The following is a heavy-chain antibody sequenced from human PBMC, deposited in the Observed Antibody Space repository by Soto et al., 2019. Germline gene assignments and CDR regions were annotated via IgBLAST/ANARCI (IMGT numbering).Heavy chain of an antibody. V-gene: IGHV4-30-2*01. CDR1: GGSISSGGYS. CDR3: ASSHAGAHITAAVH. Sequence: SETLSLTCAVSGGSISSGGYSWSWIRQPPGKGLEWIGYIYHSGSTYYNPSLKSRVTISVDRSKNQFSLKLSSVTAAGTAVYYCASSHAGAHITAAVHWGQGTLVTVSS. D-gene: IGHD6-13*01. J-gene: IGHJ4*02. CDR2: IYHSGST.